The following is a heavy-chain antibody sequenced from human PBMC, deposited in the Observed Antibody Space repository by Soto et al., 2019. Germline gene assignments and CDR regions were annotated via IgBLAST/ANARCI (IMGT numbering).Heavy chain of an antibody. D-gene: IGHD2-8*01. Sequence: EVQLLESGGGLVQPGGSLRLSCAASGFTFSSFALNWVRQAPGKGLEWVSIISGSADSTFYADSVKGRFTISRDNSKNMMYLQINRLRAEDTAVYYCAKTRGAMIYAISVYGMDVWGQGTTVTVSS. CDR2: ISGSADST. CDR3: AKTRGAMIYAISVYGMDV. J-gene: IGHJ6*02. V-gene: IGHV3-23*01. CDR1: GFTFSSFA.